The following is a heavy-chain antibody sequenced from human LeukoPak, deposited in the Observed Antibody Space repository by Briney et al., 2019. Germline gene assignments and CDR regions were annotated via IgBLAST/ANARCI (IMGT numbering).Heavy chain of an antibody. CDR1: GFTVSSNY. CDR3: ASGPYSSSWFDY. CDR2: IYSGGST. V-gene: IGHV3-66*02. Sequence: GGSLRLSCAASGFTVSSNYMCWVRQAPGKGLEWVSVIYSGGSTYYADSVKGRFTISRDNSKNTLYLQMNSLRAEDTAVYYCASGPYSSSWFDYWGQGTLVTVSS. D-gene: IGHD6-13*01. J-gene: IGHJ4*02.